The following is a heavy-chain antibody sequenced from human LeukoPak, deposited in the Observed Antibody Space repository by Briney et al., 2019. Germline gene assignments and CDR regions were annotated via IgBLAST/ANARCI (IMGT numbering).Heavy chain of an antibody. CDR3: ARARRVYGAALVY. V-gene: IGHV3-21*01. D-gene: IGHD6-13*01. Sequence: KPGGSLRLSCAASGFTFSSYSMNWVRQAPGKGLEWVSSISSSSSYIYYADSVKGRLTISRDNAKNSLYLQMNSLRAEDTAVYYCARARRVYGAALVYWGQGTLVTVSS. CDR2: ISSSSSYI. CDR1: GFTFSSYS. J-gene: IGHJ4*02.